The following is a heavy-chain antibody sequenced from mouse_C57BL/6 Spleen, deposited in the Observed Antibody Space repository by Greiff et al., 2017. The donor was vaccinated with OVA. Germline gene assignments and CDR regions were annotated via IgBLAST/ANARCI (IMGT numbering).Heavy chain of an antibody. CDR1: GYTFTSYT. D-gene: IGHD1-1*01. Sequence: VKLMESGAELARPGASVKMSCKASGYTFTSYTMHWVKQRPGQGLEWIGYINPSSGYTKYNQKFKDKATLTADKSSSTAYMQLSSLTSEDSAVYYCARSGITTVVADWYFDVWGTGTTVTVSS. V-gene: IGHV1-4*01. CDR2: INPSSGYT. J-gene: IGHJ1*03. CDR3: ARSGITTVVADWYFDV.